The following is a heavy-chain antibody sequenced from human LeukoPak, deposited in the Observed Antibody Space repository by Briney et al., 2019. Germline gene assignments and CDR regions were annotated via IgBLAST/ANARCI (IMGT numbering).Heavy chain of an antibody. CDR2: IKQDGSEK. D-gene: IGHD2-2*01. CDR3: ARTALGYCSSSSCYYLDY. CDR1: GFTFSSYW. J-gene: IGHJ4*02. Sequence: GGSLRLSCAASGFTFSSYWMSWVRQAPGKGLEWVANIKQDGSEKYYADSVKGRFTISRDNAKNSLYLQMNSLRVEDTAVYYCARTALGYCSSSSCYYLDYWGQGTLVTVSS. V-gene: IGHV3-7*01.